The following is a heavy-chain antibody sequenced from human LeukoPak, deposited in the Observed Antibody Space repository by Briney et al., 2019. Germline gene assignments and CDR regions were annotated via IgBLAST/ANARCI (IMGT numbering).Heavy chain of an antibody. V-gene: IGHV3-23*01. Sequence: GGSLRLSCAASGFTFSNYALSWVRQAPGKGPEWVSVFSGSGGRTYYSDSVKGRFTISRDNSKNTLYLQMNSLRADDTAVYYCARGSGSYGWDYFDYWGQGTLVTVSS. J-gene: IGHJ4*02. D-gene: IGHD1-26*01. CDR2: FSGSGGRT. CDR1: GFTFSNYA. CDR3: ARGSGSYGWDYFDY.